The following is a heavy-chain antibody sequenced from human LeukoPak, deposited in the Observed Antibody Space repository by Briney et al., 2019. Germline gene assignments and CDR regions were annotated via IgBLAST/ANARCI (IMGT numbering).Heavy chain of an antibody. Sequence: GGSLRLSCAASGFTFSSYAMSWVRQAPGKGLEWVAVISYDGSNKYYADSVKGRFTISRDNSKNTLYLQMNSLRAEDTAVYYCASSAAAGTHWFDPWGQGTLVTVSS. CDR1: GFTFSSYA. CDR2: ISYDGSNK. CDR3: ASSAAAGTHWFDP. J-gene: IGHJ5*02. V-gene: IGHV3-30-3*01. D-gene: IGHD6-13*01.